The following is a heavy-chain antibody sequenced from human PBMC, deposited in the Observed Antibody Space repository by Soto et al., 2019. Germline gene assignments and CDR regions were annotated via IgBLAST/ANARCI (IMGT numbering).Heavy chain of an antibody. D-gene: IGHD3-16*01. CDR3: VRARGLGNLHRFGY. CDR1: GGSVSSGTYY. CDR2: ITYSGSS. Sequence: QVQLQESGPGLVKPSETLSLSCTVSGGSVSSGTYYWNWIRQPPGKGLEWIGYITYSGSSNYNPSLGSRVTMSLSTSKNQFSLKLNSVTAADTAVYYCVRARGLGNLHRFGYWGQGTLVTVSS. V-gene: IGHV4-61*01. J-gene: IGHJ4*02.